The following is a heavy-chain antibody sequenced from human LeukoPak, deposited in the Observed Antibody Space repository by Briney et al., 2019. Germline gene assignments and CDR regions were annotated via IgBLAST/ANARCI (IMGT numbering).Heavy chain of an antibody. CDR2: IYYSGST. CDR3: ARSIAFGYDAFDI. D-gene: IGHD3-16*01. Sequence: SSETLSLTCTVSGGSISSYYWSWIRQPPGKGLEWIGYIYYSGSTNYNPSLKSRVTISVDTSKNQFSLKLSSVTAADTAVYYCARSIAFGYDAFDIWGQGTMVTVSS. CDR1: GGSISSYY. J-gene: IGHJ3*02. V-gene: IGHV4-59*01.